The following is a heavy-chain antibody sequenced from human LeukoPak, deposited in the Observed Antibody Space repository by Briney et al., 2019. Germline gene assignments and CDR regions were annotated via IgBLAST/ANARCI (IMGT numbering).Heavy chain of an antibody. V-gene: IGHV4-4*07. CDR1: GGSISSYY. J-gene: IGHJ4*02. Sequence: PSETLSLTCTVSGGSISSYYWSWIRQPAGKGLEWIGRIYTSGSTNYNPSLKSRVTMSVDTSKNQLSLKLSSVTAADTAVYYCARDQGRWLVRTFDYWGQGTLVTVSS. D-gene: IGHD6-19*01. CDR2: IYTSGST. CDR3: ARDQGRWLVRTFDY.